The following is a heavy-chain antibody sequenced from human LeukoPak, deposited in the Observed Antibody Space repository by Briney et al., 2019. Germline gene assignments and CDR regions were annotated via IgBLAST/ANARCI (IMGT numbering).Heavy chain of an antibody. J-gene: IGHJ4*02. D-gene: IGHD3-10*01. CDR1: GGSISSYY. CDR3: AREYYGSGRIDY. CDR2: IYYSGST. Sequence: PSETLSLTCTVSGGSISSYYWSWIRQPPGKGLEWIGYIYYSGSTNYNPSLKSRVTISVDTSKNQFSLKLSSVTTADTAVYYCAREYYGSGRIDYWGQGTLVAVSS. V-gene: IGHV4-59*01.